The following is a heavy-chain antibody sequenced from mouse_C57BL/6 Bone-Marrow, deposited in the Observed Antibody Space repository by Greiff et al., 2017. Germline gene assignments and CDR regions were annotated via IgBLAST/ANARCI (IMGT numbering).Heavy chain of an antibody. CDR2: IYPGSGST. D-gene: IGHD5-1-1*01. V-gene: IGHV1-55*01. CDR3: EREELIPYYAMDY. CDR1: GYTFTSYW. J-gene: IGHJ4*01. Sequence: QVQLQQPGAELVKPGASVKMSCKASGYTFTSYWITWVKQRPGQGLEWIGDIYPGSGSTNYNEKFKSKATLTVDTSSSTAYMQLSSLTSEDSAVYYCEREELIPYYAMDYWGQGTSGTVSS.